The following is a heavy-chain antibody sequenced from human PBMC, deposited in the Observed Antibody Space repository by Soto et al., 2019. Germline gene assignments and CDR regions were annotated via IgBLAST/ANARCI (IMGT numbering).Heavy chain of an antibody. V-gene: IGHV3-74*01. CDR3: AREAAYGDSKIDY. J-gene: IGHJ4*02. D-gene: IGHD4-17*01. Sequence: CSAAGFSFSSYWMHWVRQAPGKGLVWVSRINSDGSSTSYADSVKGRFTISRDNAKNTLYLQMNSLRAEDTAVYYCAREAAYGDSKIDYWGQGTLVTVSS. CDR2: INSDGSST. CDR1: GFSFSSYW.